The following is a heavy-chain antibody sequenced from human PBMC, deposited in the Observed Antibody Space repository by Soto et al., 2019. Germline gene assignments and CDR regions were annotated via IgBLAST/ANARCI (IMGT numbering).Heavy chain of an antibody. CDR3: ARDHYGEYYYYYGMDV. Sequence: ASVKVSCKASGYTFTSYGISWVRQAPGQGLEWMGWISAYNGNANYAQKLQGRVTMTTDTSTSTAYMELRSLRSDDTAVYYCARDHYGEYYYYYGMDVWGQGTTVTVSS. CDR2: ISAYNGNA. V-gene: IGHV1-18*01. D-gene: IGHD4-17*01. CDR1: GYTFTSYG. J-gene: IGHJ6*02.